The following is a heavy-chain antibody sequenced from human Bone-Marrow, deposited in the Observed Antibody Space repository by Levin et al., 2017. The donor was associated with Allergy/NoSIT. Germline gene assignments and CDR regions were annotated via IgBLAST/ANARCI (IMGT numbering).Heavy chain of an antibody. CDR2: ISGSGGST. D-gene: IGHD3-10*01. J-gene: IGHJ4*02. CDR3: AKDAGVQGVIIITKKEYYFDY. V-gene: IGHV3-23*01. Sequence: GESLKISCAASGFTFSSYAMSWVRQAPGKGLEWVSAISGSGGSTYYADSVKGRFTISRDNSKNTLYLQMNSLRAEDTAVYYCAKDAGVQGVIIITKKEYYFDYWGQGTLVTVSS. CDR1: GFTFSSYA.